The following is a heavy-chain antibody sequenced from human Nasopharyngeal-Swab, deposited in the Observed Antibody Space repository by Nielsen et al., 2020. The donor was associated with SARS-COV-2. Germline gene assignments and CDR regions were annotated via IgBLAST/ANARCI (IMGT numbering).Heavy chain of an antibody. CDR2: ISTNRGDT. J-gene: IGHJ4*02. Sequence: ASVKVSCKASGYSFRSYGITWVRQAPGHGLEWVGWISTNRGDTQYTQNLQGRVTMTTDTSTSTAYMELRSLRSDDTAMYYCARDIEEWLVVPSLSFDYWGQGTLITVSS. V-gene: IGHV1-18*01. D-gene: IGHD3-3*01. CDR1: GYSFRSYG. CDR3: ARDIEEWLVVPSLSFDY.